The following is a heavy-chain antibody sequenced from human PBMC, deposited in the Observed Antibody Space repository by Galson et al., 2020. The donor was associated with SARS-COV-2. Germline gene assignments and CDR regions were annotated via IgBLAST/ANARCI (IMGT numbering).Heavy chain of an antibody. CDR3: ARRAGTYSGWYFGL. Sequence: GESLKISCKGSGYSFASYWIVWVRQMPGKGLEWMGIIYPGDSDTKYSPSFQGQVTISADTSIRTAYLQWSSLKASDTAMYYCARRAGTYSGWYFGLWGRGTLVTVSS. CDR2: IYPGDSDT. CDR1: GYSFASYW. V-gene: IGHV5-51*01. J-gene: IGHJ2*01. D-gene: IGHD1-26*01.